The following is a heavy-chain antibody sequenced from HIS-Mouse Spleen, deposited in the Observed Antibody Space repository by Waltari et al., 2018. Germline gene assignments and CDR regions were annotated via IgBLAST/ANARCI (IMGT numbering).Heavy chain of an antibody. CDR3: ARIAEGYSSGWYAFDY. CDR2: IDWDDDK. D-gene: IGHD6-19*01. Sequence: QVTLRESGPALVKPTQTLTLTCTFSGFSLSTSGMCVSWIRQPPGKALEWLARIDWDDDKYYSTSLKTRLTISKDTSKNQVVLTMTIMDPVDTATYYCARIAEGYSSGWYAFDYWGQGTLVTVSS. J-gene: IGHJ4*02. CDR1: GFSLSTSGMC. V-gene: IGHV2-70*15.